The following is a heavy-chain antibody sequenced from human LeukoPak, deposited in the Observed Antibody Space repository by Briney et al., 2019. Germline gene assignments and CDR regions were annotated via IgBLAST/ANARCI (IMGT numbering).Heavy chain of an antibody. Sequence: PSETLSLTCPVSAGSLSSFYWSWIRQPPGKGLEWIGYIYYSGNTNYNPSLKDRVRISVDMSKNQFSLTLTSVTAADTAVYYCARAGGRSWFDPWGQGTLVTVSS. V-gene: IGHV4-59*01. CDR1: AGSLSSFY. D-gene: IGHD1-26*01. J-gene: IGHJ5*02. CDR3: ARAGGRSWFDP. CDR2: IYYSGNT.